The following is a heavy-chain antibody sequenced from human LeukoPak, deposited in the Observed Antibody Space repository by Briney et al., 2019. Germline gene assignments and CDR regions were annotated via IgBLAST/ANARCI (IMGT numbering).Heavy chain of an antibody. V-gene: IGHV3-7*01. J-gene: IGHJ4*02. Sequence: GALRLSCAASGFTSSSYWMSWVRQAPGKGLEWVANIKQDGSEKYYVDSVKGRFTISRDNAKNSLYLQMNSLRAEDTAVYYCAREGKGGFFDYWGQGTLVTVSS. D-gene: IGHD3-10*01. CDR2: IKQDGSEK. CDR3: AREGKGGFFDY. CDR1: GFTSSSYW.